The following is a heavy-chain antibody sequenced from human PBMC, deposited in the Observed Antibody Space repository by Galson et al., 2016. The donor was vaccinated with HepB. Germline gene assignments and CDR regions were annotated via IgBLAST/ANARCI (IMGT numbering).Heavy chain of an antibody. CDR1: GGTFNSHA. CDR3: ASSPYYYDGSGYSFRWYFDH. V-gene: IGHV1-69*13. Sequence: SVKVSCKASGGTFNSHAISRVRQAPGQGLEWMGGIMPAFGTSTYAQKFQARATITADESTSTAYLELSSLRSEDTAVYYCASSPYYYDGSGYSFRWYFDHWGHGTLVTVSS. CDR2: IMPAFGTS. D-gene: IGHD3-22*01. J-gene: IGHJ4*01.